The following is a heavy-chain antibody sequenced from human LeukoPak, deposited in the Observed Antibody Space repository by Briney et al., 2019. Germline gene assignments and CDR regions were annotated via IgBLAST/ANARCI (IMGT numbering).Heavy chain of an antibody. CDR2: IHTYSGHT. CDR3: ARDPGGTGPYYFDC. V-gene: IGHV1-18*01. CDR1: GYTFTNYG. Sequence: ASVKVSCKASGYTFTNYGVSWVRQAPGQGLEWMGWIHTYSGHTNYAQKLQGRVTMTTDTSTSTAYMELSSLRSDDTAVYYCARDPGGTGPYYFDCWGQGTLVTVSS. D-gene: IGHD1-1*01. J-gene: IGHJ4*02.